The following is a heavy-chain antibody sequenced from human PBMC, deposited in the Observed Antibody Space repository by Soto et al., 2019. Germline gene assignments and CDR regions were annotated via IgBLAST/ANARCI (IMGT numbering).Heavy chain of an antibody. CDR2: IYYSGST. D-gene: IGHD3-3*01. Sequence: PSETLSLTCTVSGGSISSGDYYWSWIRQPPGKGLEWIGYIYYSGSTYYNPSLKSRVTISVDTSKNQFSLKLSSVTAADTAVYYCARGIRGIFGVVMQIYYFDDWGQGTLVTVSS. CDR1: GGSISSGDYY. V-gene: IGHV4-30-4*02. J-gene: IGHJ4*02. CDR3: ARGIRGIFGVVMQIYYFDD.